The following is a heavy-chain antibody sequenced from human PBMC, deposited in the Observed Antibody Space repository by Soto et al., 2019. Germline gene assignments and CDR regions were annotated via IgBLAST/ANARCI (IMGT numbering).Heavy chain of an antibody. V-gene: IGHV1-18*01. CDR3: ARPQEGILTDSYTNWFDP. J-gene: IGHJ5*02. CDR1: GYTFTNYG. D-gene: IGHD3-9*01. CDR2: ISAYNGNT. Sequence: GASVKVSCKASGYTFTNYGISWVRQAPGQGLEWMGWISAYNGNTDHAQKYQGRVTMTTDTSTSTAYMELRSLRSDDTAVYYCARPQEGILTDSYTNWFDPWGQGTLVTVSS.